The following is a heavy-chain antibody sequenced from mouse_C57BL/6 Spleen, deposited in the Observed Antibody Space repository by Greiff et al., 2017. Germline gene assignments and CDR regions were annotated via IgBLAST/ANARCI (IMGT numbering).Heavy chain of an antibody. CDR2: INPSSGST. J-gene: IGHJ1*03. CDR3: ARSAGSSYEWYFDG. D-gene: IGHD1-1*01. Sequence: VQLQQSGAELARPGASVKMSCKASGYTFTSYTMHWVKQRPGQGLEWIGYINPSSGSTKYNQKFKDKATLTADKSSSTAYMQLSSLASEDSAVYYCARSAGSSYEWYFDGWGTGTTVTVSS. CDR1: GYTFTSYT. V-gene: IGHV1-4*01.